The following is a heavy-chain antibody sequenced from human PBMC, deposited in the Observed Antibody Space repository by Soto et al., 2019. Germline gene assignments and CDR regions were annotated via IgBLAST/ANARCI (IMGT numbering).Heavy chain of an antibody. V-gene: IGHV4-39*01. Sequence: SETLSLTCSVSGDSINSDSYYWGWIRQPPGKGLEWIGSIYYRGNTYYNPSLKTRVTISLDKSKSQFSLKLNSVTAADSAVYFCARLEGLATISYYFDYSGQGTLVTRLL. CDR2: IYYRGNT. J-gene: IGHJ4*02. CDR3: ARLEGLATISYYFDY. D-gene: IGHD3-9*01. CDR1: GDSINSDSYY.